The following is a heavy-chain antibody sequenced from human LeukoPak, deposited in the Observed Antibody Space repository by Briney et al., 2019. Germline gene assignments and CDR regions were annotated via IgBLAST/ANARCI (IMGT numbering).Heavy chain of an antibody. V-gene: IGHV3-21*01. CDR1: GFTFGDYA. D-gene: IGHD2-2*02. J-gene: IGHJ3*02. Sequence: GGSLRLSCTASGFTFGDYAMSWVRQAPGKGLEWVSSISSSSSYIYYADSVKGRFTISRDNAKNSLYLQMNSLRAEDTAVYYCARSSPHCSSTSCYNDAFDIWGQGTMVTVSS. CDR3: ARSSPHCSSTSCYNDAFDI. CDR2: ISSSSSYI.